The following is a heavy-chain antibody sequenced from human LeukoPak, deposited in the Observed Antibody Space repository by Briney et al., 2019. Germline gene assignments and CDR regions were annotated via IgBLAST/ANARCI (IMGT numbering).Heavy chain of an antibody. V-gene: IGHV3-53*01. CDR3: ASRHCSGENCYAGPLDF. CDR2: SYSGGST. Sequence: GGSLRLSCVASAFSDKSNYMSWVLQAPGKGLEWVSVSYSGGSTYYEDSVKGRFTVSSDVSKNTLYLQMNNLRGEDTAVYYCASRHCSGENCYAGPLDFWGQGIQVTVSS. CDR1: AFSDKSNY. J-gene: IGHJ4*02. D-gene: IGHD2-8*02.